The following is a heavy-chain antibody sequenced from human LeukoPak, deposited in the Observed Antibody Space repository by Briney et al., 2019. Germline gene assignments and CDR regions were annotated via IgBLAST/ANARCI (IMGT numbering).Heavy chain of an antibody. CDR3: ARDERLLSFLK. D-gene: IGHD3-3*01. V-gene: IGHV3-23*01. CDR1: GFPFSSHG. J-gene: IGHJ4*02. Sequence: GGSLRLSCAGSGFPFSSHGMNWVRQAPGKGLEWVSGISPGGGPTYYADSVKGRFTISRDNSKNTLYLQMNSLRAEDTAIYYCARDERLLSFLKWGQGTLVTVSS. CDR2: ISPGGGPT.